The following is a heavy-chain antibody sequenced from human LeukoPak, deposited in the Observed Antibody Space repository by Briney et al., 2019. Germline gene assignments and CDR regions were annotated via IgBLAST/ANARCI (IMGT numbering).Heavy chain of an antibody. D-gene: IGHD1-1*01. CDR1: GGSISSCTYS. J-gene: IGHJ4*02. CDR2: SSCSGST. CDR3: ARDWNRYAY. V-gene: IGHV4-39*07. Sequence: SETLSLTCSVSGGSISSCTYSWGWIRQPPGKGLEWIGSSSCSGSTYYNPSLKSRVTISVDTSKSQFSLYTDSVTAADTAVYYCARDWNRYAYWGQGTLVTVSS.